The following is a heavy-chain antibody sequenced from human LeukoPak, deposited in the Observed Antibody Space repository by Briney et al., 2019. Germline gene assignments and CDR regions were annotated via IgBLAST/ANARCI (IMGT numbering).Heavy chain of an antibody. CDR1: GGTFSSYA. J-gene: IGHJ3*02. Sequence: SVKVSCKASGGTFSSYATSWVRQAPGQGLEWMGRIIPILGIANYAQKFQGRVTITADKSTSAAYMELSSLRSEDTAVYYCARVAGVVVTAPVNIWGQGTMVTVSS. CDR3: ARVAGVVVTAPVNI. CDR2: IIPILGIA. D-gene: IGHD2-21*02. V-gene: IGHV1-69*04.